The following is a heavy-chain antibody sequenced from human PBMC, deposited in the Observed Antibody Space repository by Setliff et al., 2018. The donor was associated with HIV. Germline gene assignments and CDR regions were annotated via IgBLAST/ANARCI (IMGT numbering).Heavy chain of an antibody. Sequence: GGSLRLSCAASGSTFSNYGMHWVRQTPGRGLEWVAFITFDESNTYYADSLKGRFAISRDNSKNTLYLQMNSLRAEDTAVYYCAKEVLEIAVAASWGQGTLVTVSS. CDR2: ITFDESNT. CDR3: AKEVLEIAVAAS. V-gene: IGHV3-30*02. D-gene: IGHD6-19*01. CDR1: GSTFSNYG. J-gene: IGHJ4*02.